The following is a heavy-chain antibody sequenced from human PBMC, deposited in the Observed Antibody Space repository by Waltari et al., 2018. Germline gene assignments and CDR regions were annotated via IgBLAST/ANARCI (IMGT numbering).Heavy chain of an antibody. J-gene: IGHJ4*02. CDR3: ARGYCSGDSCSVYFDY. D-gene: IGHD2-15*01. V-gene: IGHV4-34*02. CDR2: INHSGST. Sequence: QVQLQQWGAGLLKPSETLSLTCAVYGGSFSGYYWSWIRQPPGKGLEWIGEINHSGSTNYNPSLKSRVTISVDTSKNQFSLKGNSVTAADTAVYYCARGYCSGDSCSVYFDYWGQGTLVTVSS. CDR1: GGSFSGYY.